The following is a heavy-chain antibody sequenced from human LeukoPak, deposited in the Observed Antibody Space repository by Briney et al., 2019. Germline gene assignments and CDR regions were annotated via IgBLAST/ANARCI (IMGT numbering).Heavy chain of an antibody. V-gene: IGHV1-2*02. J-gene: IGHJ4*02. CDR3: ARDKSGSSGWYSYFDY. D-gene: IGHD6-19*01. CDR1: GYTFTGYY. CDR2: INPNSGGT. Sequence: GASVKVSCKASGYTFTGYYMHWVRQAPGQGLEWMGWINPNSGGTKYAQKFQGRVTMTRDTSISTAYMELSRLRSDDTAVYYCARDKSGSSGWYSYFDYWGQGTLVTVSS.